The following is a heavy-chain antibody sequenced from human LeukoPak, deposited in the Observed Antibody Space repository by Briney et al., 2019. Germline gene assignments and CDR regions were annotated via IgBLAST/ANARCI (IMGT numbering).Heavy chain of an antibody. V-gene: IGHV3-23*01. CDR2: ISGSGGST. J-gene: IGHJ3*02. CDR3: AKHIGTWLSDAFDI. D-gene: IGHD3-22*01. CDR1: GFTFSIYS. Sequence: PGGSLRLSCAASGFTFSIYSLNWVRQAPGKGLEWVSAISGSGGSTYYADSVKGRFTFSRDNSKNTLYLQMNSLRAEDTAVYYCAKHIGTWLSDAFDIWGQGTMVTVSS.